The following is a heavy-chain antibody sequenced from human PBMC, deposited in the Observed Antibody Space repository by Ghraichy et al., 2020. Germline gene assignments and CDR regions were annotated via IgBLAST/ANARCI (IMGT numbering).Heavy chain of an antibody. CDR2: IFTSGST. CDR3: ARGPRVDLSLTHPASFDY. Sequence: SQTLSLTCTVSGGSISSYYWSWIRQPAGKGLEWIGRIFTSGSTNYNPSLKSRVTMSVDTSKNQFSLKLSSVTAADTAMYYCARGPRVDLSLTHPASFDYWGQGTLVTVSS. J-gene: IGHJ4*02. V-gene: IGHV4-4*07. CDR1: GGSISSYY. D-gene: IGHD3-16*02.